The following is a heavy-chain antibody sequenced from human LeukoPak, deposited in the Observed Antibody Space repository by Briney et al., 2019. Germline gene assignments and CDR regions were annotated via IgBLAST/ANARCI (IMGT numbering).Heavy chain of an antibody. CDR1: GFTFSSYG. V-gene: IGHV3-20*04. CDR3: ARVASNYDFDY. CDR2: INWNGGNT. D-gene: IGHD4-11*01. J-gene: IGHJ4*02. Sequence: PSGGSLRLSCAASGFTFSSYGMSWVRQAPGKGLEWVSGINWNGGNTGYADSVKGRFTISRDNAQNSLYLQMNSLRAEDTALYYCARVASNYDFDYWGQGTLVSVSS.